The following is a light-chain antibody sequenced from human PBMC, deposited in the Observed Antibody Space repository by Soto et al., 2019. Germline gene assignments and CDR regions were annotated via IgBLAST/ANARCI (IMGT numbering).Light chain of an antibody. V-gene: IGKV1-5*01. CDR3: QQSNNHPIS. Sequence: DIQMTQSPSTLSASVGDRVTITCRASQSISSWLAWYQQKPGKAPNLLIYAASTLQSGVPSRFSGSGSGTEFTLTISSLQPEDFATYYCQQSNNHPISFGQGTRLEIK. CDR2: AAS. CDR1: QSISSW. J-gene: IGKJ5*01.